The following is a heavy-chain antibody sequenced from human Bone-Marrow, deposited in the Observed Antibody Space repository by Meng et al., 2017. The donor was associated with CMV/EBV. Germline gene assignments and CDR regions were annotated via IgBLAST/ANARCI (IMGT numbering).Heavy chain of an antibody. CDR2: INWNGGST. CDR1: GSTFDDYG. Sequence: GESLKISCAASGSTFDDYGMSWVRHAPGKGLEWVSGINWNGGSTGYADSVKGRFTISRDNAKNSLYLQMNSLRAEDTAVYYCARDSNHNYYYYYGMDVWGQGTTVTVSS. CDR3: ARDSNHNYYYYYGMDV. D-gene: IGHD4-11*01. V-gene: IGHV3-20*04. J-gene: IGHJ6*02.